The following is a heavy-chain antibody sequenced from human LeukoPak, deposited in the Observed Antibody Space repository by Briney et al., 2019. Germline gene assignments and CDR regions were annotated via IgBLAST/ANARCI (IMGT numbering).Heavy chain of an antibody. D-gene: IGHD6-19*01. CDR3: ASSSGWSFDY. CDR1: GGSISSGDYY. J-gene: IGHJ4*02. Sequence: SQTLSLTCIVSGGSISSGDYYWSWIRQPPGRGLEWIGYIYYSGSTYYNPSLKSRVTISVDTSKNQFSLKLSSVTAADTAVYYCASSSGWSFDYWGQGTLVTVSS. V-gene: IGHV4-30-4*01. CDR2: IYYSGST.